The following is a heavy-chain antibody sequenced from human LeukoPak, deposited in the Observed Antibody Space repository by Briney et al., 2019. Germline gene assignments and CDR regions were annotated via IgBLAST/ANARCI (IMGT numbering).Heavy chain of an antibody. CDR2: ISGSAVST. V-gene: IGHV3-23*01. D-gene: IGHD1-1*01. Sequence: GGSLRLSCAASGFTFSGSAMMWVRQAPGKGLEWVSGISGSAVSTYYAESVKGRFTIFRDNSKKTLSLHMNTLRAEGTAVYYCATTKQARRYFDYWGQGTLVTVSS. J-gene: IGHJ4*02. CDR3: ATTKQARRYFDY. CDR1: GFTFSGSA.